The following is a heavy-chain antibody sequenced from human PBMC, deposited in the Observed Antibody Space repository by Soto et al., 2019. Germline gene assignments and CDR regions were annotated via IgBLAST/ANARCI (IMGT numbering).Heavy chain of an antibody. CDR3: AKGKSSNYVSHAFDV. J-gene: IGHJ3*01. CDR2: ISGGGGSI. D-gene: IGHD3-10*02. Sequence: WRSLRLSCAASGFNFNTYAMSWVRQAPGKGLEWVSGISGGGGSIHYVDSVKGRFTISRDNSKNTLYLQMNSLRGEDTAVYYCAKGKSSNYVSHAFDVWGQGTMVTVS. CDR1: GFNFNTYA. V-gene: IGHV3-23*01.